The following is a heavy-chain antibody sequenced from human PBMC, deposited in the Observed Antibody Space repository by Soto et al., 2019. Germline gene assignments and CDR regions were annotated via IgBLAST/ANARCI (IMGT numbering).Heavy chain of an antibody. CDR2: ISAYNGNT. Sequence: QVQVVQSGAEVKKPGASVKVSCKASGYTFTSNGISWVRQAPGQGLEWMGWISAYNGNTNYAQKLQGRVTMTTDTSTSTAYMGLRSLRSDDTAVDYCARDNGYSYGTGRVDYWGQGTLVTVSS. J-gene: IGHJ4*02. CDR1: GYTFTSNG. V-gene: IGHV1-18*01. D-gene: IGHD5-18*01. CDR3: ARDNGYSYGTGRVDY.